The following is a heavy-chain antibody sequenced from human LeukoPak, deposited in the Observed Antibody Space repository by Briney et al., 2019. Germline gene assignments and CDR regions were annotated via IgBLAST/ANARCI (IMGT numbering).Heavy chain of an antibody. CDR1: GFTFSSYA. V-gene: IGHV3-23*01. Sequence: GGSLRLSCAASGFTFSSYAMSWVRQAPGKGLEWVSAISGSGGSTYYADSVKGRFTISRDNSKNTLYLQMNSLRAEDTAVYYCAKEQRAGYYRLGCIDYWGQGTLVTVSS. CDR3: AKEQRAGYYRLGCIDY. CDR2: ISGSGGST. J-gene: IGHJ4*02. D-gene: IGHD3-9*01.